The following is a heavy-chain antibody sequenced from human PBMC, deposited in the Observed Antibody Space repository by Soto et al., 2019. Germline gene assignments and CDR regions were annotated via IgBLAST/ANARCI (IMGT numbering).Heavy chain of an antibody. J-gene: IGHJ4*02. V-gene: IGHV4-59*08. CDR2: IYYSGST. CDR1: GGSISSYY. Sequence: SETLSLTCTVSGGSISSYYWSWIRQPPGKGLEWIGYIYYSGSTNYNPSLKSRVTISADTSKNQFSLKLSSVTAADTAVYYCARLPGDSSGCRQGYFDYWGQGTLVTVS. CDR3: ARLPGDSSGCRQGYFDY. D-gene: IGHD3-22*01.